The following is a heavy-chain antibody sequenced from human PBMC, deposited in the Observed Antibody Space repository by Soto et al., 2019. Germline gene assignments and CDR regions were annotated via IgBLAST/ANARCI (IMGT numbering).Heavy chain of an antibody. V-gene: IGHV3-23*01. J-gene: IGHJ4*02. CDR3: AKGYFDWPYHYFDY. CDR1: GFTLSSYA. CDR2: IRGSGGST. Sequence: GGSLRLSCAASGFTLSSYAMSWVRQAPGKGLEWVSAIRGSGGSTYYADSVKGRFTISRDNSKNTLYLQMNSLRAEDTAVYYCAKGYFDWPYHYFDYWGQGTLVTVSS. D-gene: IGHD3-9*01.